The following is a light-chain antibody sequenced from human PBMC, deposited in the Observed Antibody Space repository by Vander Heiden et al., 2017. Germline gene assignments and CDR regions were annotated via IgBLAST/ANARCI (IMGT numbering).Light chain of an antibody. CDR3: QQYKSFPYT. J-gene: IGKJ2*01. CDR1: RSIDFY. Sequence: DIQMTQSPSTLSASVGDRVSITCRASRSIDFYLAWYQQRPGKAPQLLVYEASSLESGVPSRLSGSGSGTEFTLTISSLQPGDIGTYYCQQYKSFPYTFGQGTKLEIK. CDR2: EAS. V-gene: IGKV1-5*03.